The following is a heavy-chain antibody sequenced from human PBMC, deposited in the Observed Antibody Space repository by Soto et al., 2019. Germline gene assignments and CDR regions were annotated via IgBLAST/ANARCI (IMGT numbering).Heavy chain of an antibody. CDR2: IYHSGST. Sequence: QLQLQESGSGLVKPSQTLSLTCTVSGGSISSGGYSWSWIRQPPGKGLEWIGSIYHSGSTYYNPSVKSRVTISVDRSKSQFSLNLSSVTAADSAVYYCAGVRGPFCGGECYPPTPNWFDPWGQGTLVTVSS. V-gene: IGHV4-30-2*01. CDR1: GGSISSGGYS. D-gene: IGHD2-21*01. CDR3: AGVRGPFCGGECYPPTPNWFDP. J-gene: IGHJ5*02.